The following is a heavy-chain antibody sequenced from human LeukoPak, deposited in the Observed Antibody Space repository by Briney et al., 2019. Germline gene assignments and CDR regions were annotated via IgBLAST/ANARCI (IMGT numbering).Heavy chain of an antibody. CDR2: INHSGST. CDR3: ARGPHSAYYYYYYGMDV. V-gene: IGHV4-34*01. Sequence: KPSETLSLTCAVYGGSFSGYYWSWIRQPPGKGLEWIGEINHSGSTNYNPSLKSRVTISVDTSKNQFSLKLSSVTAADTAVYYRARGPHSAYYYYYYGMDVWGQGTTVTVSS. J-gene: IGHJ6*02. CDR1: GGSFSGYY.